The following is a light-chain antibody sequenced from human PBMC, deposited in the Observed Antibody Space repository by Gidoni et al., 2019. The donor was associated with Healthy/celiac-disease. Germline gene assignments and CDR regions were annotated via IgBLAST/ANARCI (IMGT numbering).Light chain of an antibody. CDR3: QAWDSSTVV. Sequence: SYELTQPTSVSVSPGQTASITCSGAKLGDKYACWYQQKPGQSPVLVIYQDSKRPSGIPERFSGSNSGNTATLTISGTQAMDEADYYCQAWDSSTVVFGGGTKLTVL. V-gene: IGLV3-1*01. J-gene: IGLJ2*01. CDR1: KLGDKY. CDR2: QDS.